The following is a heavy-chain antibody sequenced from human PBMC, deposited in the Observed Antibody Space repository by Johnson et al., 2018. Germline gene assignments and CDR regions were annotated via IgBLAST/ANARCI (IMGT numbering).Heavy chain of an antibody. CDR1: GFTFSSHG. CDR3: ARGRGRYSPRGAFDI. D-gene: IGHD1-26*01. J-gene: IGHJ3*02. Sequence: QVQLVESGGGVVQPGRSLRLSCAASGFTFSSHGMQWVRQAPGKGLEGVALISYAGSNKYYADSVKGRFTISRDNSKNTLYLQMNSLRAEATAGYYCARGRGRYSPRGAFDIWGQGTMVTVSS. V-gene: IGHV3-30*03. CDR2: ISYAGSNK.